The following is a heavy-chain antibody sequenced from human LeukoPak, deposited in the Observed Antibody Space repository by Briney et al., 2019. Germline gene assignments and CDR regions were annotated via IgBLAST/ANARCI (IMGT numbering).Heavy chain of an antibody. CDR3: ARDREYYDSSGYYGWFDP. V-gene: IGHV1-2*02. D-gene: IGHD3-22*01. Sequence: ASVKVSCKASGYTFTDYYIHWVRQAPGQGLEWMGWINPNSGGTNYAQKFQGRVTMTRDTSISTAYMELSRLRSDDTAVYYCARDREYYDSSGYYGWFDPWGQGTLVTVSS. J-gene: IGHJ5*02. CDR1: GYTFTDYY. CDR2: INPNSGGT.